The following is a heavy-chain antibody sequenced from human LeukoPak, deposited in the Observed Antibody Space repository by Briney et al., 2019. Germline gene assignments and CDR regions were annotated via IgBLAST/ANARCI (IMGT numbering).Heavy chain of an antibody. CDR3: ARDLSPVGATHNWFDP. CDR2: IYTSGST. V-gene: IGHV4-4*07. D-gene: IGHD1-26*01. CDR1: GGSISSYY. J-gene: IGHJ5*02. Sequence: SETLSLICTVSGGSISSYYWSWIRQPAGKGLEWIGRIYTSGSTNYNPSLKSRVTMSVDTSKNQFSLKLSSVTAADTAVYYCARDLSPVGATHNWFDPWGQGTLVTVSS.